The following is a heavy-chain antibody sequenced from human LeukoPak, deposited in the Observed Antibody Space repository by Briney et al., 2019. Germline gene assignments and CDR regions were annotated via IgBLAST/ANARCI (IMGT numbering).Heavy chain of an antibody. V-gene: IGHV1-69*06. D-gene: IGHD5-12*01. Sequence: GASVKVSCKASGGTFSSYAISWVRQAPGQGLEWMGGIIPIFGTANYAQKFQGRVTITADKSTSTAYMELSSLRSEDTAVYYCARDLGDSGYDSNPYYYYYMDVWGKGTTVTVSS. CDR2: IIPIFGTA. J-gene: IGHJ6*03. CDR3: ARDLGDSGYDSNPYYYYYMDV. CDR1: GGTFSSYA.